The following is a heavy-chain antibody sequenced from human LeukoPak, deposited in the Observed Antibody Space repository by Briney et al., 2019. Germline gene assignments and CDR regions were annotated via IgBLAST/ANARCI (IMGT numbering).Heavy chain of an antibody. J-gene: IGHJ4*02. CDR2: IYYSGST. CDR1: GGSISSYY. V-gene: IGHV4-59*01. Sequence: SETLSLTCTVSGGSISSYYWSWIRQPPGKGLEWIGYIYYSGSTNYNPSLKSRVTISVDTSKNQFSLKLSSVTAADTAAYYCARGDYVWGSYPMYYFDYWGQGTLVTVSS. CDR3: ARGDYVWGSYPMYYFDY. D-gene: IGHD3-16*02.